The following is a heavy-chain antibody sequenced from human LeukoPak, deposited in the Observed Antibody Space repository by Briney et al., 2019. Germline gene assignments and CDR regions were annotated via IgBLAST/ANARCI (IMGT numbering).Heavy chain of an antibody. J-gene: IGHJ6*02. V-gene: IGHV3-20*04. CDR2: INWNGGST. CDR1: GFTVSTNY. CDR3: ARGKTSRYYYYGMDV. Sequence: PGGSLRLSCGASGFTVSTNYMSWVRQAPGKGLEWVSGINWNGGSTGYADSVKGRFTISRDNAKNSLYLQMNTLRAEDTALYYCARGKTSRYYYYGMDVWGQGTTVTVSS.